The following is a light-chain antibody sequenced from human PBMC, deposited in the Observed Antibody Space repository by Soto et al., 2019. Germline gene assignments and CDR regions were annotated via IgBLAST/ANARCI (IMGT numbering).Light chain of an antibody. J-gene: IGLJ1*01. CDR3: QSYDSSLSGYV. Sequence: VLTQPPSVSEAPGQRVTISCTGSSSNIGAGYEAHWYQQVPGTAPKLLIYENNNRPSGVPDRFSGSKSGTSASLAITGLQAEDDAEYYCQSYDSSLSGYVFGTGTKLTVL. CDR2: ENN. V-gene: IGLV1-40*01. CDR1: SSNIGAGYE.